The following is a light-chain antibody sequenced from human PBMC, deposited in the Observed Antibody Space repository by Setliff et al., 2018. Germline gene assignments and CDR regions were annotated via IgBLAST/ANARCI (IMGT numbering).Light chain of an antibody. CDR3: FSAADNNWV. J-gene: IGLJ3*02. Sequence: SYELTQPSSVSVSPGQTARITCSGDVLAKKYARWFQQKPGQAPVLVIYKDSERPSGIPERFSGSSSGTTVTLTISGAQVEDEADFYCFSAADNNWVFGGGTKGTV. V-gene: IGLV3-27*01. CDR1: VLAKKY. CDR2: KDS.